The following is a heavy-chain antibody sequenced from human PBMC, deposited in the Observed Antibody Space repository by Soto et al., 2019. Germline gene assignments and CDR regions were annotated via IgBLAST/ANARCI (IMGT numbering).Heavy chain of an antibody. V-gene: IGHV1-18*01. CDR3: ARDDRGNQLSYYGMDV. CDR1: RYTFTSYG. J-gene: IGHJ6*02. D-gene: IGHD2-2*01. Sequence: LEQSGGEVKSPGASVKVSCKAFRYTFTSYGISWVRKAPGQGPEWLGWISTYTGDTNYAQKFQDRVTMSTEKATSTAYMELRSLRSDDTAVYYCARDDRGNQLSYYGMDVWGQGTTVIVS. CDR2: ISTYTGDT.